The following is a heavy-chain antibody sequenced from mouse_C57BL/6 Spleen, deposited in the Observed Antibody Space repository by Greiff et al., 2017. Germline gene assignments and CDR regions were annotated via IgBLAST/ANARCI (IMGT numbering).Heavy chain of an antibody. CDR2: ISSGSSTI. CDR1: GFTFSDYG. Sequence: EVKLVESGGGLVKPGGSLTLSCAASGFTFSDYGMHWVRQAPEKGLEWVAYISSGSSTIYYADPVKGRFTISRDNAKNTLFLQMTSLRAEDTAMYYCAREEFAWFAYWGQGTLVTGSA. V-gene: IGHV5-17*01. CDR3: AREEFAWFAY. J-gene: IGHJ3*01.